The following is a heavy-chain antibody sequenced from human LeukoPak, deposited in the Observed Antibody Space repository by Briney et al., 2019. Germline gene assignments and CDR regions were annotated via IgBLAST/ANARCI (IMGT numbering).Heavy chain of an antibody. CDR2: INPNSGGT. D-gene: IGHD2-15*01. J-gene: IGHJ4*02. V-gene: IGHV1-2*04. CDR3: ASEDPFCSGGSCYPDY. CDR1: GYTFTGYY. Sequence: ASVKVSCKASGYTFTGYYMHWVRQTPGQGLEWMGWINPNSGGTNYAQTFQGWVTMTRDTSISTAYMELSRLTSDDTAVYYCASEDPFCSGGSCYPDYWGQGTLVTVSS.